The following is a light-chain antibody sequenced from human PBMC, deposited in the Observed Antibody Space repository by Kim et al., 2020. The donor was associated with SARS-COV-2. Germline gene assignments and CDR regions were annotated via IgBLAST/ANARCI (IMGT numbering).Light chain of an antibody. V-gene: IGLV6-57*03. CDR3: QSYNRDNVL. J-gene: IGLJ2*01. CDR2: EDD. CDR1: SGSIDDNY. Sequence: GKTVTLACTRSSGSIDDNYVQWYQQRPGGVPTTVIYEDDQRPSGVSDRFSGSIDNSSNSASLTISGLRTEDDADYYCQSYNRDNVLFGGGTQLTVL.